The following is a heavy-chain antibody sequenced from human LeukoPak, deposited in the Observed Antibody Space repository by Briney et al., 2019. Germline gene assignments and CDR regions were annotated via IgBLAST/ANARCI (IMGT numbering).Heavy chain of an antibody. J-gene: IGHJ4*02. CDR1: GGSISSYY. D-gene: IGHD3-16*02. CDR2: IYYSGST. Sequence: PSETLSLTCTVSGGSISSYYWSWIRQPPGKGLEWIGYIYYSGSTNYNPSLKSRVTISVDTSKNQFSLKLSSVTAADTAVYYCARDLGELSFDYWGQGTLVTVSS. V-gene: IGHV4-59*01. CDR3: ARDLGELSFDY.